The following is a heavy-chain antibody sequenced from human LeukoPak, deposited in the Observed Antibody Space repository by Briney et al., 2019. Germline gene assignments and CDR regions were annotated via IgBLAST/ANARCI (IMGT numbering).Heavy chain of an antibody. J-gene: IGHJ4*02. CDR1: GGSISSYY. CDR3: ARESYGDYPQGLGY. V-gene: IGHV4-59*01. CDR2: IYYSGST. D-gene: IGHD4-17*01. Sequence: KPSETLSLTCTVSGGSISSYYWSWIRQPPGKGLEWIGYIYYSGSTNYNPSLKSRVTISVDTSKNQFSLKLSSVTAADTAVYYCARESYGDYPQGLGYWGQGTLVTVSS.